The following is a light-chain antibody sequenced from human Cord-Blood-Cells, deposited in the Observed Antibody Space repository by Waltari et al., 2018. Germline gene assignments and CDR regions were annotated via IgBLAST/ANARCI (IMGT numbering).Light chain of an antibody. CDR2: QDS. CDR1: KLGDKY. V-gene: IGLV3-1*01. CDR3: QAWDSSTVV. Sequence: SYELTPPPSVSVSPGQTVSLPCSGDKLGDKYACLYHKKPGQSPVPVIYQDSKRPSGIPERFSGSNSGNTATLTISGTQAMDEADYYCQAWDSSTVVFGGGTKLTVL. J-gene: IGLJ2*01.